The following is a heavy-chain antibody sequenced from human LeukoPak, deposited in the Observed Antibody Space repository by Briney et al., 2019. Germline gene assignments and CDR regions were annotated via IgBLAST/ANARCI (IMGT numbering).Heavy chain of an antibody. Sequence: GRSLRLTCAASGFTFNSYGMHWVRQAPGKGLEWVAVISYDGSNKYYADSVKGRFTISRDNSKNTLYLQMNSLRVEDMAVYYCARDWSLNWFDPWGQGTLVTVSS. D-gene: IGHD1-26*01. CDR2: ISYDGSNK. CDR1: GFTFNSYG. J-gene: IGHJ5*02. V-gene: IGHV3-30*03. CDR3: ARDWSLNWFDP.